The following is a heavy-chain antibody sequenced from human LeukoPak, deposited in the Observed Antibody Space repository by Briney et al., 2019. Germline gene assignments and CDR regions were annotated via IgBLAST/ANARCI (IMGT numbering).Heavy chain of an antibody. J-gene: IGHJ4*02. Sequence: SETLSLTCTVSGCSISSYYWGWIRQPPGKGLEWIGYVYYSGNTNYNPSLTSRLTISIDTSKNQFSLKLSSVTAADTAVYYCARLGYSSSFDYWGQGSLVTVSS. CDR1: GCSISSYY. CDR3: ARLGYSSSFDY. V-gene: IGHV4-59*08. D-gene: IGHD6-6*01. CDR2: VYYSGNT.